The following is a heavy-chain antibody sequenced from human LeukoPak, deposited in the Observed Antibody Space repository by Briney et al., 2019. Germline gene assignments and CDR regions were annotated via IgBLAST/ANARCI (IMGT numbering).Heavy chain of an antibody. CDR3: ARDRDYGDYNTQDLFVY. V-gene: IGHV1-18*01. CDR1: GYTFINFG. D-gene: IGHD4-17*01. CDR2: ISAYNGNT. J-gene: IGHJ4*02. Sequence: VASVKVSCKASGYTFINFGISWVRQAPGQGLEWMGWISAYNGNTNYAQRLQGRITMTTDTSTSTAYMELRSLRSDDTAVYYCARDRDYGDYNTQDLFVYWGQGTLVTVSS.